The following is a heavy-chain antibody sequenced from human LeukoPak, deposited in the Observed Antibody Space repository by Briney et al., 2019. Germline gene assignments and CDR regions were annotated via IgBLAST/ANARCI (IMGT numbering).Heavy chain of an antibody. CDR1: GGSISSYY. V-gene: IGHV4-59*01. J-gene: IGHJ6*02. Sequence: PSETLSLTCTVSGGSISSYYWSWIRQPPVKGLEWIGYIYYSGSTNYNPSLKSRVTISVDTSKNQFSLKLSSVTAADTAVYYCAREGLRYYYYGMDVWGQGTTVTVSS. D-gene: IGHD4-17*01. CDR3: AREGLRYYYYGMDV. CDR2: IYYSGST.